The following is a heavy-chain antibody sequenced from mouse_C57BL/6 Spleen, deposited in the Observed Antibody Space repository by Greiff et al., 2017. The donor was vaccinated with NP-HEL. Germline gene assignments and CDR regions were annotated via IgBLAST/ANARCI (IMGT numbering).Heavy chain of an antibody. J-gene: IGHJ3*01. Sequence: VHVKQSGAELVKPGASVKLSCTASGFNIKDYYMHWVKQRTEQGLEWIGRIDPEDGETKYAPKFQGKATITADTSSNTAYLQLSSLTSEDTAVYYCARSVGGSSYGFAYWGQGTLVTVSA. CDR1: GFNIKDYY. V-gene: IGHV14-2*01. CDR2: IDPEDGET. CDR3: ARSVGGSSYGFAY. D-gene: IGHD1-1*01.